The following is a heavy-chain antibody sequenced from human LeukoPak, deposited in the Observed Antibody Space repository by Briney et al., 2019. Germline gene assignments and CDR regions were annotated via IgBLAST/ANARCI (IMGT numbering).Heavy chain of an antibody. CDR2: ISGSGGST. Sequence: GGSLRLSCAASRFTFRRYGMHWVRQAPGKGLEWVSDISGSGGSTYYADSVKGRFTISRDNSKNTLYLQRNSLRGEDTAVYYCSKEKSPGTGGFDYWGQGTLVTVSS. J-gene: IGHJ4*02. V-gene: IGHV3-23*01. D-gene: IGHD1-7*01. CDR3: SKEKSPGTGGFDY. CDR1: RFTFRRYG.